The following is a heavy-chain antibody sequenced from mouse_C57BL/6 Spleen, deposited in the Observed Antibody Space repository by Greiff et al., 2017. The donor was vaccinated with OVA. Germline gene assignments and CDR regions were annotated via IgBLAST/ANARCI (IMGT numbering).Heavy chain of an antibody. CDR2: IDPANGTT. CDR3: ADDYGGPFDY. V-gene: IGHV14-3*01. J-gene: IGHJ2*01. Sequence: VQLQQSVAALVRPGASVKLSCTASGFNIKNTYMHWVQQSPEQGLEWIGRIDPANGTTKYAPKFQGKATITADTSSNTAYMQLSSLTSEDTAIYYCADDYGGPFDYWGQGTTLTVSS. CDR1: GFNIKNTY. D-gene: IGHD2-4*01.